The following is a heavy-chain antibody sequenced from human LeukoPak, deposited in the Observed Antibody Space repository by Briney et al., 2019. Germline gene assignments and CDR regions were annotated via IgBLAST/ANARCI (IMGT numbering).Heavy chain of an antibody. D-gene: IGHD6-19*01. J-gene: IGHJ4*02. V-gene: IGHV3-23*01. CDR3: AKDPASSVAGTLGDY. CDR1: GFTFSSYA. CDR2: ISGSGGST. Sequence: GGSLRLSCAASGFTFSSYAMSWVRQAPGKGLEWVSAISGSGGSTYYADSVKGRFTISRDNSKNTLYLQMNSLRAEDTAVYYCAKDPASSVAGTLGDYWGQGTLVTVSS.